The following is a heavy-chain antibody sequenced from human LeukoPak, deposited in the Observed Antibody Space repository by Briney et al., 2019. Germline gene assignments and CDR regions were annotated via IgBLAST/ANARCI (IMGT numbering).Heavy chain of an antibody. V-gene: IGHV3-30*04. J-gene: IGHJ4*02. CDR1: GFSFSSYA. CDR3: AREGKYTSTWPVDH. CDR2: ISYDGNDK. D-gene: IGHD6-19*01. Sequence: GRSLRLSRAASGFSFSSYAMHWVRQAPGKGLEWVAFISYDGNDKYYADSVKGRFTISRDNSKKTLSVQMNSLRVEDTALYYCAREGKYTSTWPVDHWGQGTLVTVSS.